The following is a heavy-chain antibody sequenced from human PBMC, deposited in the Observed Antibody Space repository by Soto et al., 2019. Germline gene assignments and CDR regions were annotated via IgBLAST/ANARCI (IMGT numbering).Heavy chain of an antibody. J-gene: IGHJ4*02. Sequence: ASVKVSCKASGYTFTSYAMRWVRQAPGQRLEWMGWINAGNGNTKYSQKFQGRVTITRDTSASTAYMELSSLRSEDTAVYYCARGRRDRYILGYWGQGTLVTVSS. D-gene: IGHD3-16*01. CDR2: INAGNGNT. CDR3: ARGRRDRYILGY. CDR1: GYTFTSYA. V-gene: IGHV1-3*01.